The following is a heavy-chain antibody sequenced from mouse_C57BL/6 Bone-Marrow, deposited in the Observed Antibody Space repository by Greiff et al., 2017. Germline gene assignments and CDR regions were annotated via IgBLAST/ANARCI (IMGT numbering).Heavy chain of an antibody. Sequence: QVQLQQSGPELVKPGASVKLSCKASGYTFTSYDINWVKQRPGQGLEWIGWIYPRDGSTKYNEKFKGKATLTVDTSSSTAYMELHSLTSEDSAVYFCARVGVDGSSGDWSFDVWGTGTTVTVSS. D-gene: IGHD1-1*01. CDR2: IYPRDGST. CDR1: GYTFTSYD. J-gene: IGHJ1*03. CDR3: ARVGVDGSSGDWSFDV. V-gene: IGHV1-85*01.